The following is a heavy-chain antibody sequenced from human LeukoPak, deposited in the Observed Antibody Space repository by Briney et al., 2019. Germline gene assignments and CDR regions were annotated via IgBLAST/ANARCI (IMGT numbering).Heavy chain of an antibody. D-gene: IGHD6-13*01. Sequence: GSLRLSCAGSGFTLSNSWMSWVRQAPGKGLEWVANIKQVGREKYYVVSVKGRFTISRDNAKNSLYLQMNSLRAEDTAVYYCARVALYSSSWYYYYGMDVWGQGTTVTVSS. CDR3: ARVALYSSSWYYYYGMDV. V-gene: IGHV3-7*01. J-gene: IGHJ6*02. CDR2: IKQVGREK. CDR1: GFTLSNSW.